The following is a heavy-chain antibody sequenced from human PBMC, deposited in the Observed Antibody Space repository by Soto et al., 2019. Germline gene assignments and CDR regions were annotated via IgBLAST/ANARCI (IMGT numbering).Heavy chain of an antibody. CDR1: GFTFSSYG. Sequence: GGSLRLSCAASGFTFSSYGMHWVRQAPGKGLEWVAVISYDGSNKYYADSVKGRFTISRDNSKNTLYLQMNSLRAEDTAVYYCAKDLVYYDFWSGYSYYYYYYMDVWGKGTTVTVSS. CDR3: AKDLVYYDFWSGYSYYYYYYMDV. J-gene: IGHJ6*03. D-gene: IGHD3-3*01. V-gene: IGHV3-30*18. CDR2: ISYDGSNK.